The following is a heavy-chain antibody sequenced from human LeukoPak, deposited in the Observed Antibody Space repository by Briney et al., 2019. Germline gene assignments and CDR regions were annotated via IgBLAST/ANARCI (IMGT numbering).Heavy chain of an antibody. CDR1: GFTFSNYW. Sequence: GGSLRLSCAASGFTFSNYWIYWVRQVPGKGLVWVSRISPDGKDTSHADSVKGRFTISRDNAKNTLYLQMNSLRAEDTAVYYCARDLWFANGAFDIWGQGTMVTVSS. D-gene: IGHD2-21*01. CDR3: ARDLWFANGAFDI. V-gene: IGHV3-74*01. CDR2: ISPDGKDT. J-gene: IGHJ3*02.